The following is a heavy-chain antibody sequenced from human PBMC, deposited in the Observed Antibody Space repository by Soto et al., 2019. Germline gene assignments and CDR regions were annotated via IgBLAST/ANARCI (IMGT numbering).Heavy chain of an antibody. CDR3: ARDGSCSSTICYTYDYDYGMDV. CDR1: GYTFTSYG. D-gene: IGHD2-2*02. Sequence: QVHLVQSGAEVKKPGASVKVSCKASGYTFTSYGISWVRQAPGQGLEWMGWISAYNGNTNYAQKLQGRVTMTTDTSTSTAYIELRSLRSDDTAVYYCARDGSCSSTICYTYDYDYGMDVWGQGTKVTVSS. CDR2: ISAYNGNT. V-gene: IGHV1-18*01. J-gene: IGHJ6*02.